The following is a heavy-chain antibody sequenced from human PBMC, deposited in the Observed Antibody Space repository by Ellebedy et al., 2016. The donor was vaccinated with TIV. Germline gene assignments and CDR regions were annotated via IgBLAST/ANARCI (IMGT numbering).Heavy chain of an antibody. D-gene: IGHD5-24*01. J-gene: IGHJ5*02. V-gene: IGHV5-10-1*01. CDR2: IDPSDSYT. Sequence: KVSCKGSGYSFTSYWISWVRQMPGKGLEWMGSIDPSDSYTNYNPSFQGHVTISADKTISTAYLQWSSLKASDTAMYYCARLDGYNRGWFDPWGQGTLVTVSS. CDR3: ARLDGYNRGWFDP. CDR1: GYSFTSYW.